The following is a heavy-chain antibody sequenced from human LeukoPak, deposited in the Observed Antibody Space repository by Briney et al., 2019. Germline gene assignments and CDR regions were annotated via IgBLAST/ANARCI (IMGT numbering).Heavy chain of an antibody. J-gene: IGHJ4*02. V-gene: IGHV4-4*07. Sequence: SETLSLTCTVSGGSISSYYWSWIRQPAGKGLEWIGRIYTSGSTNYNPSLKSRVTMSVDTSKNQFSLKLSSVTAADTAVYYCARVNRLYSGSYYFDYWGQGTLVTVSS. CDR3: ARVNRLYSGSYYFDY. D-gene: IGHD1-26*01. CDR1: GGSISSYY. CDR2: IYTSGST.